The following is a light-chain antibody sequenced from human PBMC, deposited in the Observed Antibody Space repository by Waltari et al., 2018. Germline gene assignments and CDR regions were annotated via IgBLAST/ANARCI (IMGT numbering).Light chain of an antibody. V-gene: IGKV1-5*01. J-gene: IGKJ1*01. CDR1: RSITNW. CDR3: QEYNTYVPRL. Sequence: DIQMTQSPSTLPASVGDRVTITCRASRSITNWLAWYQQKPGKPPKLLIYNLSTLESAVPSRFSGSLSGTEFTLTISSLQPDHFATYFCQEYNTYVPRLFGQGTTVE. CDR2: NLS.